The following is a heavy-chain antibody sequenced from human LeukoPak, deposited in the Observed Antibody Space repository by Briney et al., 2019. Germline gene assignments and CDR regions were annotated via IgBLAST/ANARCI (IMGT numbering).Heavy chain of an antibody. CDR3: ARQDYDSSGYYSLNYFDY. CDR2: IYYSGST. CDR1: GGSISISTYY. V-gene: IGHV4-39*01. Sequence: PSETLSLTCTVSGGSISISTYYWGWIRQPPGKGLEWIGSIYYSGSTYYNPSLKSRVTISVDTSKNHFSLKLSSVTAADTAVYYCARQDYDSSGYYSLNYFDYWGQGTLVTVCS. J-gene: IGHJ4*02. D-gene: IGHD3-22*01.